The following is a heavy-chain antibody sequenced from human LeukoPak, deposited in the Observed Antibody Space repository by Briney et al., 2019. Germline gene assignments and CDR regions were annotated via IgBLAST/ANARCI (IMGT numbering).Heavy chain of an antibody. CDR3: LRDGRQDCSNPSCYPLSD. J-gene: IGHJ4*02. CDR1: GFTFSNFG. CDR2: IQYHGNSK. D-gene: IGHD2-2*01. Sequence: GGSLRLSCVASGFTFSNFGFHRVRQAPGKGLEWVTFIQYHGNSKFYVDSVKGRFTVSRQNSKNTVYLQLDGLRGDDTGVYYCLRDGRQDCSNPSCYPLSDWGQGTLVSVPS. V-gene: IGHV3-30*02.